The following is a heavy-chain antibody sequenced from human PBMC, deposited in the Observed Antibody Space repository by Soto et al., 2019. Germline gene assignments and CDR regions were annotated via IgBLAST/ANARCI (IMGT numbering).Heavy chain of an antibody. D-gene: IGHD3-3*01. V-gene: IGHV1-69*12. CDR1: GGTFSSYA. CDR3: ARVRVRVLEWLGSEG. J-gene: IGHJ4*02. CDR2: IIPIFGTA. Sequence: QVQLVQSGAEVKKPGSSVKVSCKASGGTFSSYAISWVRQAPGQGLEWMGGIIPIFGTANYAQKFQGRVTITADESTSTAYRELSSLRSEDTAVYSCARVRVRVLEWLGSEGWGQGTLVTVSS.